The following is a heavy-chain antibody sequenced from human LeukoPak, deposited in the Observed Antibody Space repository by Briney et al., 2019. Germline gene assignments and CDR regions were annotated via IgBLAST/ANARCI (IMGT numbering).Heavy chain of an antibody. CDR2: IDHSGST. V-gene: IGHV4-34*01. CDR3: ARGRGFDWLLYRDHKYYFDY. D-gene: IGHD3-9*01. CDR1: GGSFSGYY. J-gene: IGHJ4*02. Sequence: SETLSLTCAVYGGSFSGYYWSWIRQPPGKGLEWIGEIDHSGSTNYNPSLKSRVTISVDTSKNQFSLKLSSVTAADTAVYYCARGRGFDWLLYRDHKYYFDYWGQGTLVTVSS.